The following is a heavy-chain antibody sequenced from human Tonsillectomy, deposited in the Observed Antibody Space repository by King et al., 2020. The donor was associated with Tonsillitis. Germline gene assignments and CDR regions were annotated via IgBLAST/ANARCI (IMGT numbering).Heavy chain of an antibody. CDR3: ARDPQFRWVDY. Sequence: HVQLVESGAEVKKPGASVKVSCKASGYTFSGYYMHWVRQAPGQGLEWMGWINPHSGGTNYAQKFQGRVTLTRDTSISTAYMELSRLRSDDTAVYYCARDPQFRWVDYWGQGTLVTVSS. J-gene: IGHJ4*02. CDR2: INPHSGGT. CDR1: GYTFSGYY. V-gene: IGHV1-2*02. D-gene: IGHD5-24*01.